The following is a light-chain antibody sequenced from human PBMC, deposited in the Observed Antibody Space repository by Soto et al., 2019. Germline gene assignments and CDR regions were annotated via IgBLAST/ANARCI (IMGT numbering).Light chain of an antibody. J-gene: IGKJ5*01. CDR1: QSVGNNY. V-gene: IGKV3-20*01. CDR3: HQYANSPQT. CDR2: NTS. Sequence: EIVLTQSPGTLSLSPGERATLSCRASQSVGNNYLAWYQQKPGQAPRLLTYNTSKRATGISDRFSGSGSGTDFTLTISRLEPEDFAVFYCHQYANSPQTFGQGTRLEIK.